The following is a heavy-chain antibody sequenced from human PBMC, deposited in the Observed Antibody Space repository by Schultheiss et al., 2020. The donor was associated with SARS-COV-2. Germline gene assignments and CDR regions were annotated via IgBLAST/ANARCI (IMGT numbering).Heavy chain of an antibody. Sequence: GGSLRLSCAASGFTVSSNYMSWVRQAPGKGLEWVSVIYSGGSTYYADSVKGRFTISRDNSKNTLYLQMNSLRAEDTAVYYCARDHQDYYDSSGYIDYWGQGTLVTVSS. V-gene: IGHV3-53*05. J-gene: IGHJ4*02. D-gene: IGHD3-22*01. CDR1: GFTVSSNY. CDR3: ARDHQDYYDSSGYIDY. CDR2: IYSGGST.